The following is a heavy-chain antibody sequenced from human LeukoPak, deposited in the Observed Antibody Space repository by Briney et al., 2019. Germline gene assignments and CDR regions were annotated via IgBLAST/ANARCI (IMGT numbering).Heavy chain of an antibody. CDR3: AKGGGIVVVPAAIRHYYMDV. CDR1: GFTFSSYA. D-gene: IGHD2-2*01. CDR2: ISGSGGST. V-gene: IGHV3-23*01. Sequence: GGSLRLSCAASGFTFSSYAMSWVRQAPGKGLEWVSGISGSGGSTYYADSVKGRFTISRDNSKNTLYLQMNSLRVEDTAVYYCAKGGGIVVVPAAIRHYYMDVWGKGTTVTVSS. J-gene: IGHJ6*03.